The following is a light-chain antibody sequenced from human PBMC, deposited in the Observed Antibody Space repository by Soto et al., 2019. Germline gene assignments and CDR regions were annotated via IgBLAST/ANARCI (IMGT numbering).Light chain of an antibody. CDR1: QSVSSN. CDR2: GAS. Sequence: EIVMTQSPATLSVSPGERATLSCRASQSVSSNLAWYQQNSGQAPRLLIYGASTRATGIPARFSGSGSGTEFTLTISSLQSEDFAVYYCQQYHNWPPVTFGGGTKVEIK. J-gene: IGKJ4*01. CDR3: QQYHNWPPVT. V-gene: IGKV3-15*01.